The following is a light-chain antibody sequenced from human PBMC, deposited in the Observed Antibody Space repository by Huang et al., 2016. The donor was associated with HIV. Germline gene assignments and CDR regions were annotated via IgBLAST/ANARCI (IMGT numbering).Light chain of an antibody. CDR3: QQYNNWPPWT. CDR2: AAS. Sequence: EVVMTQSPVTLSVSPGESATLSCRASQSVNNKLAWFQQKPGPAPRLLIHAASIRATGIPDRFSGGGSGREFTLTISSLQSEDFAVYYCQQYNNWPPWTFGQGTKVEIK. J-gene: IGKJ1*01. V-gene: IGKV3-15*01. CDR1: QSVNNK.